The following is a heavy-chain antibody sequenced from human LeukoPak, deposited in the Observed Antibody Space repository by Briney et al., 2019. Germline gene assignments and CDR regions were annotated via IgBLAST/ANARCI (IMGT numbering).Heavy chain of an antibody. CDR2: ISDGGNT. D-gene: IGHD3-10*01. Sequence: GGCLRLSCAVSGFTFRNYAMSWVRQAPGKGLEGVSSISDGGNTYYPDSVKGRFTISRDNSRNTLYLQMSGLRAEDSALYYCATRGVTSGFWNAFHIWGQGTMVTVSS. CDR1: GFTFRNYA. V-gene: IGHV3-23*01. CDR3: ATRGVTSGFWNAFHI. J-gene: IGHJ3*02.